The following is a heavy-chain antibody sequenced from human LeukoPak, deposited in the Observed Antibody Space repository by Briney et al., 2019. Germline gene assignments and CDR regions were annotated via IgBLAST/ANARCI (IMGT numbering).Heavy chain of an antibody. J-gene: IGHJ3*02. CDR2: ISSSSSYI. D-gene: IGHD6-6*01. V-gene: IGHV3-21*01. CDR1: GFTFSRYS. CDR3: ARDPEYSSSSAFDI. Sequence: GGSLRLSCAASGFTFSRYSMNWVRQARGKGLEWVSSISSSSSYIYYADSVKGRFTISRDNAKNSLYLQMNSLRAEDTAVYYCARDPEYSSSSAFDIWGQGTMVTVSS.